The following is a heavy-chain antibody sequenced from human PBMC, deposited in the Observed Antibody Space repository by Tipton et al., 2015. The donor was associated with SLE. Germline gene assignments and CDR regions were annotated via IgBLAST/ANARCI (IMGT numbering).Heavy chain of an antibody. CDR3: ARRVKGYPRYCSSTSCYENWFDP. CDR2: IYYSGST. V-gene: IGHV4-59*08. Sequence: TLSLTCTVSGGSISTYYWSWIRQPPGKGLEWIGYIYYSGSTNYNPSLKSRVTISVDTSKNQFSLKLSSVTAADTAVYYCARRVKGYPRYCSSTSCYENWFDPWGQGTLVTVSS. CDR1: GGSISTYY. D-gene: IGHD2-2*01. J-gene: IGHJ5*02.